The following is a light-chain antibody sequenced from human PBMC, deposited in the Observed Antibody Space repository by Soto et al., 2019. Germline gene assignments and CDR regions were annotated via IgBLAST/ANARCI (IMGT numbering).Light chain of an antibody. Sequence: WTQGPGTLSLSPWERATISWMCSQSVSSSFLAWYQQKPGQAPRLLIYGASSRATGIPDRFSGSGSGTDFTLTISRLEPEDFAVYYCQQYGSSPPLTFGGGTKVDIK. CDR3: QQYGSSPPLT. V-gene: IGKV3-20*01. CDR1: QSVSSSF. CDR2: GAS. J-gene: IGKJ4*01.